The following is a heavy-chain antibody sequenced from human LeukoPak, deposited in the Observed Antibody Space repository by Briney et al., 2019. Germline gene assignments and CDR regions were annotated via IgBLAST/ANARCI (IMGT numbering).Heavy chain of an antibody. CDR2: ISSSGSTI. D-gene: IGHD5-12*01. CDR3: AKATTHSMWIDAFDI. J-gene: IGHJ3*02. V-gene: IGHV3-48*03. CDR1: GFTFSSYE. Sequence: PGGSLRLSCAASGFTFSSYEMNWVRQAPGKGLEWVSYISSSGSTIYYADSVKGRFTISRDNAKNSLYLQMNSLRAEDTAVYYCAKATTHSMWIDAFDIWGQGTMVTVSS.